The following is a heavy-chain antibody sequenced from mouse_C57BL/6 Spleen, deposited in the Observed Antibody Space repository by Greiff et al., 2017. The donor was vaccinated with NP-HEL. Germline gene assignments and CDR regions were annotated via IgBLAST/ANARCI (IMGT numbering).Heavy chain of an antibody. Sequence: EVQLQQSGPGLVKPSQSLSLTCSVTGYSITSGYYWNWIRQFPGNKLEWMGYISYDGSNNYNPSLKNRISITRDTSKNQFFLKLNSVTTEDTATYYCAREVVGYAMDYWGQGTSVTVSS. V-gene: IGHV3-6*01. CDR3: AREVVGYAMDY. J-gene: IGHJ4*01. CDR2: ISYDGSN. D-gene: IGHD1-1*01. CDR1: GYSITSGYY.